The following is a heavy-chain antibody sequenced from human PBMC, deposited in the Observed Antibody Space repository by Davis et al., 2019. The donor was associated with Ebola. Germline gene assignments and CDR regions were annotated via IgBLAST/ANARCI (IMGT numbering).Heavy chain of an antibody. D-gene: IGHD3-3*01. J-gene: IGHJ3*02. CDR2: ITTSSTYI. V-gene: IGHV3-21*01. Sequence: GESLKISCAASGFSFSSYSMNWVRQAPGKGLEWVSSITTSSTYIYYADSVKGRFTISRDNAKNSLYLQMNSLRAEDTAVYYCAIFGVVSHDAFDIWGQGTMVTVSS. CDR3: AIFGVVSHDAFDI. CDR1: GFSFSSYS.